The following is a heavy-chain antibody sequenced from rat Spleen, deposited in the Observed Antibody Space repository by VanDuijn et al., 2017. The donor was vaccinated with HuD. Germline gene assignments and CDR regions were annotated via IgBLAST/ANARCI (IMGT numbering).Heavy chain of an antibody. CDR3: ARETQLTFDY. D-gene: IGHD3-5*01. J-gene: IGHJ2*01. CDR1: GFTFSNYG. Sequence: EVQLVESGGGLVQPGRSLKLSCAASGFTFSNYGMAWVRQTPTKGLEWVASISTGGGNTYYRDSVKGRFTISRDNAKNTVDMQLSSLRSEDTAMYFCARETQLTFDYWGQGVMVTVSS. CDR2: ISTGGGNT. V-gene: IGHV5S14*01.